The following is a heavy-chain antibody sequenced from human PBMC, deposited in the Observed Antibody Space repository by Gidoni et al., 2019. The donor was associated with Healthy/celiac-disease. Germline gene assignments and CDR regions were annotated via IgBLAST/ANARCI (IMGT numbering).Heavy chain of an antibody. J-gene: IGHJ4*02. CDR2: IWYDGSNK. CDR3: ASSEGATSEAFDY. V-gene: IGHV3-33*01. CDR1: GFTFSSYG. D-gene: IGHD1-26*01. Sequence: QVQLVESGGGVVQPGRSLRLSCAASGFTFSSYGMHWVRQAPGKGLEWVAVIWYDGSNKYYADSVKGRFTISRDNSKNTLYLQMNSLRAEDTAVYYCASSEGATSEAFDYWGQGTLVTVSS.